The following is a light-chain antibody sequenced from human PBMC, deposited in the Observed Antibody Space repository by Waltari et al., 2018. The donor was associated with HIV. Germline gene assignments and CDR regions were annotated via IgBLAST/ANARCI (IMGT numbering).Light chain of an antibody. Sequence: SVLTQSPSASGTPGQRVTISCSGSSSNIGSNAVNWYQQFPGTAPKRLIYSNNQRPSGVPDRFSGSKSGTSASLTITGLQSEDEAYYYCATLDDSLSGPVFGGGTKLTVL. V-gene: IGLV1-44*01. J-gene: IGLJ2*01. CDR1: SSNIGSNA. CDR3: ATLDDSLSGPV. CDR2: SNN.